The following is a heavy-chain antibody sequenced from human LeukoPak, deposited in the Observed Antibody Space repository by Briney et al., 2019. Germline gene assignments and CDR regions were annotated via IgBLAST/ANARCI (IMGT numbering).Heavy chain of an antibody. D-gene: IGHD5-24*01. CDR3: ARGAHRRDGYNYYFGY. Sequence: GGSLRLSCAASGFTFSSYGMHWVRQAPGKGLEWVAVIWYDGSNKYYADSVKGRFTISRDNSKNTLYLQMNSLRAEDTAVYYCARGAHRRDGYNYYFGYWGQGTLVTVSS. CDR1: GFTFSSYG. CDR2: IWYDGSNK. J-gene: IGHJ4*02. V-gene: IGHV3-33*01.